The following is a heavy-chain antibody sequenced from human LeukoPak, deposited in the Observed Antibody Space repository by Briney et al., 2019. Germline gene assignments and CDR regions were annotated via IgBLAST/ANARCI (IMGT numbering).Heavy chain of an antibody. V-gene: IGHV3-7*01. CDR3: ARSDLPGTVDY. CDR1: GFTFSDHW. J-gene: IGHJ4*02. D-gene: IGHD1-1*01. CDR2: TKDDGSQE. Sequence: PGGSLRLSCAASGFTFSDHWISWVRQSPERGLEWVANTKDDGSQEYYVDSVKGRFTTSRDNPKNSLYLQMNSLTIEDTAVYFCARSDLPGTVDYWGRGTLVTVSA.